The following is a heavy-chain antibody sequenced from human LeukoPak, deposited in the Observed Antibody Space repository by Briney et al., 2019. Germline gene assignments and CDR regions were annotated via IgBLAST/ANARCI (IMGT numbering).Heavy chain of an antibody. CDR3: ARYFYDSSGSSSDALDI. Sequence: ASVKVSCKTSGYTFTGYYMHWVRQAPGQGLEWMGWINPNSGGTNYAQRFQGRVTMTRDTSMSTAYMELSRLRSDDLAVYYCARYFYDSSGSSSDALDIWGQGTMVTVSS. D-gene: IGHD3-22*01. J-gene: IGHJ3*02. V-gene: IGHV1-2*02. CDR2: INPNSGGT. CDR1: GYTFTGYY.